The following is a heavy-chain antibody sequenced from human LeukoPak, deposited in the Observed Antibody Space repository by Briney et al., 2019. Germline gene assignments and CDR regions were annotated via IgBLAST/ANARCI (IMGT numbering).Heavy chain of an antibody. CDR1: GYRFTSYW. Sequence: GESLKISCKGSGYRFTSYWIGWVRQMPGKGLEWMGIIYPGDSDTRYSPSFQGQVTISADKSISTAYLQWSSLKASDTAMYYCARPGEMATIQFAFDIWGQGTMVTVSS. J-gene: IGHJ3*02. D-gene: IGHD5-24*01. CDR2: IYPGDSDT. CDR3: ARPGEMATIQFAFDI. V-gene: IGHV5-51*01.